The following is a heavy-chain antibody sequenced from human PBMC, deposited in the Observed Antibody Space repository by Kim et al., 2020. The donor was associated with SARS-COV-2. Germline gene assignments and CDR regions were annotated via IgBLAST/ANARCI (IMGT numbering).Heavy chain of an antibody. D-gene: IGHD3-10*01. CDR3: ARLTMVREDAQSYYYYYYGMDV. Sequence: SQTLSLTCAISGDSVSSNSAAWNWIRQSPSRGLEWLGRTYYRSKWYNDYAVSVKSRITINPDTSKNQFSLQLNSVTPEDTAVYYCARLTMVREDAQSYYYYYYGMDVWGQGTTVTVSS. J-gene: IGHJ6*02. CDR1: GDSVSSNSAA. V-gene: IGHV6-1*01. CDR2: TYYRSKWYN.